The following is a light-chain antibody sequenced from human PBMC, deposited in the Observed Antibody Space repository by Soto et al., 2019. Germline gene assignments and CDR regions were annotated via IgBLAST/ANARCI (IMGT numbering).Light chain of an antibody. CDR3: QQYKSYWT. CDR2: KAS. Sequence: MTQSPATLSVSPGERVTLSCRASQYINTRLAWYQQKPGKAPNLLIYKASSLESGVPSRFSGSGSGTEFTLTISSLQPDDFATYYCQQYKSYWTFDQGTKVDI. J-gene: IGKJ1*01. V-gene: IGKV1-5*03. CDR1: QYINTR.